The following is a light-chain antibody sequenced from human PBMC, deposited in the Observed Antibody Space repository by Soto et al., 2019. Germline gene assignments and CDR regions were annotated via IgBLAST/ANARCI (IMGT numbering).Light chain of an antibody. J-gene: IGLJ3*02. Sequence: QSVLTQPPSVSAAPGQKVTISCSGSSSNIGNNYVSWYQQLPGTAPKLLIYANSIRPSGVPDRFSGSKSGTSASLAITGLQAEDEADYHCQSYDSTLSGSTVFGGGTKLTVL. V-gene: IGLV1-40*01. CDR3: QSYDSTLSGSTV. CDR2: ANS. CDR1: SSNIGNNY.